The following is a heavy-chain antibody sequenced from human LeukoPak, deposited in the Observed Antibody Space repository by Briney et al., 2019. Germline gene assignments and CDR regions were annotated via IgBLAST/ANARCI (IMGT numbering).Heavy chain of an antibody. V-gene: IGHV3-23*01. Sequence: GGSLRLSCAASGFTFSSYAMSWVRQAPVKGLEWVSAISGSGGSTYYADSVKGRFTISRDNSKNTLYLQMNSLRAEDTAVYYCAKDSYYDFWSGYYRFYYYYGLDVWGQGTTVTVSS. CDR2: ISGSGGST. CDR1: GFTFSSYA. CDR3: AKDSYYDFWSGYYRFYYYYGLDV. D-gene: IGHD3-3*01. J-gene: IGHJ6*02.